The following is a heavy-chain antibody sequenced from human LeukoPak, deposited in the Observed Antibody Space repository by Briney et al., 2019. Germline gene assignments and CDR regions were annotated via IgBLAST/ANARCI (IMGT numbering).Heavy chain of an antibody. CDR1: GFTFSSYA. V-gene: IGHV3-30-3*01. CDR3: ARDFYDFWSGYYGGGYYYYGMDV. CDR2: ISYDGSNK. D-gene: IGHD3-3*01. Sequence: PGRSLRLSCAASGFTFSSYAMHWVRQAPGKGLEWVAVISYDGSNKYYADSVKGRFTISRDNSKNTLYLQMNSLRAEDTAVYYCARDFYDFWSGYYGGGYYYYGMDVWGQGTKVTVSS. J-gene: IGHJ6*02.